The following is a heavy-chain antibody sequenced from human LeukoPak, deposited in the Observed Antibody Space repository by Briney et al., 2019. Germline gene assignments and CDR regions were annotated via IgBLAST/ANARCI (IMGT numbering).Heavy chain of an antibody. CDR1: GGTFSSYA. CDR3: LSMAISDAFDI. V-gene: IGHV1-69*06. J-gene: IGHJ3*02. CDR2: IIPIFGTA. Sequence: SVKVSCNASGGTFSSYAISWVRQARGQGIEWMGRIIPIFGTANYAQKFQGRVTITADKSTSTAYMELSSLRSEDTAVYYCLSMAISDAFDIWGQGTMVTVSS. D-gene: IGHD2/OR15-2a*01.